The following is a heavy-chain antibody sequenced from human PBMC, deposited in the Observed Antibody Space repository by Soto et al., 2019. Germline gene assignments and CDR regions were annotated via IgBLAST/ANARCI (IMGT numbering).Heavy chain of an antibody. J-gene: IGHJ4*02. CDR2: IYYSGST. CDR3: AREGYDRSGYFLDY. Sequence: SETLSLTCTVSGGSISSSSYYWGWIRQPPGKGLEWIGSIYYSGSTYYNPSLKSRVTISVDTSKNQFSLKLSSVTAADTAVYYCAREGYDRSGYFLDYWGQGTLVTVSS. CDR1: GGSISSSSYY. V-gene: IGHV4-39*07. D-gene: IGHD3-22*01.